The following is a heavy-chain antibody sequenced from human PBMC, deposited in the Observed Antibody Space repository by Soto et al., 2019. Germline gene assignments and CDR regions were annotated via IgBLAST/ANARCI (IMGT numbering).Heavy chain of an antibody. V-gene: IGHV3-15*01. J-gene: IGHJ4*02. CDR2: IKSKTDGGTT. Sequence: PGGSLRLSCAASGFTFSNAWMSWVRQAPGKGLEWVGRIKSKTDGGTTDYAAPVKGRFTISRDDSKNTLYLQMNSLKTEDTAVYYCTKDLYHPILPWFGEYNYWGQGTLVTVSS. D-gene: IGHD3-10*01. CDR1: GFTFSNAW. CDR3: TKDLYHPILPWFGEYNY.